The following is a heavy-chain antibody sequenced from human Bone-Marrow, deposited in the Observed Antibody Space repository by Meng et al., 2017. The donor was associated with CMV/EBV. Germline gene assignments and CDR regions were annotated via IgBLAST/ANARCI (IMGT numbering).Heavy chain of an antibody. CDR1: GFSFDDYA. V-gene: IGHV3-20*04. Sequence: RLSCASSGFSFDDYAMSWVRQVPGKGLEWVSGLNWNGGTRAYADSVKGRFSISRDNSKTSLYLQMNSLRAEDTAFYYCARDQGHCSSTSCYWGPFDYWGQGALVTVSS. CDR3: ARDQGHCSSTSCYWGPFDY. CDR2: LNWNGGTR. J-gene: IGHJ4*02. D-gene: IGHD2-2*01.